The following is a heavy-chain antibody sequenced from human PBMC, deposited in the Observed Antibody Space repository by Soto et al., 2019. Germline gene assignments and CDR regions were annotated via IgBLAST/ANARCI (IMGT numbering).Heavy chain of an antibody. V-gene: IGHV3-74*01. J-gene: IGHJ5*02. Sequence: EVQLVESGGGLVQPGGSLRLSCAASGFTFSTYWMHWVRHAPGKGLVWVSRINSDGSSTYYADSVKGRFTISRDNAKNTLYLQMNILSAEDTAVYYCNNWFDPWGQGTLVTVSS. CDR1: GFTFSTYW. CDR3: NNWFDP. CDR2: INSDGSST.